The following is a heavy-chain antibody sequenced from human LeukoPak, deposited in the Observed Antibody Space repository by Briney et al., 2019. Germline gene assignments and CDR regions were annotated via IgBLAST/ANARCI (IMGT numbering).Heavy chain of an antibody. J-gene: IGHJ4*02. CDR2: IYGDGRT. CDR3: ARGRGLGVVGPYFDY. V-gene: IGHV3-53*01. CDR1: GFSVSNNY. D-gene: IGHD3-3*01. Sequence: PGGSLRLSCVVSGFSVSNNYIIWVRQAPGNGLERVPVIYGDGRTSHSASVRGRFTISRDNSKNIVSLQMNNLRAEDTAVYYCARGRGLGVVGPYFDYWGQGTRVTVSS.